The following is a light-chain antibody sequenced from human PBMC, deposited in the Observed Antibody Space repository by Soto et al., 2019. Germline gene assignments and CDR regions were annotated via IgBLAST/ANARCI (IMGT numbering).Light chain of an antibody. J-gene: IGKJ5*01. CDR2: SAS. CDR3: QQYYDWPIT. CDR1: QSISSL. Sequence: EIVLTQSPATLSVSSWERATLSCRASQSISSLLAWYQQKPGQAPRLLIYSASTRATGIPARFSGSGSGADFTLTISSLQSEDFAVYYCQQYYDWPITFGQGTRLEIK. V-gene: IGKV3-15*01.